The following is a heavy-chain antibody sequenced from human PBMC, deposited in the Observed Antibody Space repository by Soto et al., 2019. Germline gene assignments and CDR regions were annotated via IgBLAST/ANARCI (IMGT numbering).Heavy chain of an antibody. CDR2: IYTSGST. CDR1: GGSISSYY. D-gene: IGHD3-3*01. Sequence: SETLSLTCTVSGGSISSYYWSWIRQPAGKGLEWIGRIYTSGSTNYNPSLKSRVTMSVDTSKNQFSLKLSSVTAADTAVYYCARVGGGVDHYYYYYGMDVWGQGTTVTVSS. V-gene: IGHV4-4*07. CDR3: ARVGGGVDHYYYYYGMDV. J-gene: IGHJ6*02.